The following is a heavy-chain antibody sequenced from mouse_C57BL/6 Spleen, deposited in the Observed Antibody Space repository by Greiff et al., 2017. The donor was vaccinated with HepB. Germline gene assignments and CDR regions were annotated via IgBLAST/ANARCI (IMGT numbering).Heavy chain of an antibody. Sequence: VKLQESGPELVKPGASVKISCKASGYAFSSSWMNWVKQRPGKGLEWIGRIYPGDGDTNYNGKFKGKATLTADKSSSTAYMQLSSLTSEDSAVYFCAPIYYGNYWYFDVWGTGTTVTVSS. J-gene: IGHJ1*03. D-gene: IGHD2-1*01. V-gene: IGHV1-82*01. CDR3: APIYYGNYWYFDV. CDR2: IYPGDGDT. CDR1: GYAFSSSW.